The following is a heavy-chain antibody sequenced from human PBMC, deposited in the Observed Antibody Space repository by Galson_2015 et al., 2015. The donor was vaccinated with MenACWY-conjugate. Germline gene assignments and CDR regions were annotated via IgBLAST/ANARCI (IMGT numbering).Heavy chain of an antibody. D-gene: IGHD2-15*01. V-gene: IGHV3-48*04. Sequence: SLRLSCAASGFPFSDYSMNWVRQSPGKGLEWVSYIGGNTDTIYYADSVRGRFTISRDNAKSSLYLEMNSLRADDTAVYYCARDSGGCVIDYSGQGTLVTVSS. CDR3: ARDSGGCVIDY. CDR2: IGGNTDTI. J-gene: IGHJ4*02. CDR1: GFPFSDYS.